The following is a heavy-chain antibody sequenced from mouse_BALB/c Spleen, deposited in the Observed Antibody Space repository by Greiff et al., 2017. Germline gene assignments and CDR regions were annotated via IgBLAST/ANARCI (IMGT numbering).Heavy chain of an antibody. Sequence: QVQLQQSGAELAKPGASVKMSCKASGYTFTSYWMHWVKQRPGQGLEWIGYINPSTGYTEYNQKFKDKATLTADKSSSTAYMQLSSLTSEDSAVYYCARLGYCYWYFDVWGAGTTVTVSS. V-gene: IGHV1-7*01. CDR1: GYTFTSYW. CDR3: ARLGYCYWYFDV. CDR2: INPSTGYT. J-gene: IGHJ1*01.